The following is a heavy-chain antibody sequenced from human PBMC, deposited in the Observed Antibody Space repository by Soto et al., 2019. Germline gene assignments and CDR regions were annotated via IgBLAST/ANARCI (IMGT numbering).Heavy chain of an antibody. CDR3: AKGLWSRGGAFDI. J-gene: IGHJ3*02. D-gene: IGHD2-15*01. Sequence: GGSLRLCCAASGFTFSSYGMHWVRQAPGKGLEWVAVISYDGSNKYYADSVKGRFTISRYNSKNTLYLQMNSLRAEDTAVYYCAKGLWSRGGAFDIWGQGTMVTVSS. CDR2: ISYDGSNK. V-gene: IGHV3-30*18. CDR1: GFTFSSYG.